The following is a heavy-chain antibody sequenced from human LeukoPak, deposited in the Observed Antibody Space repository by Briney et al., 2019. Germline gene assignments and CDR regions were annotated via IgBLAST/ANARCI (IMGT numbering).Heavy chain of an antibody. D-gene: IGHD1-26*01. J-gene: IGHJ6*02. CDR1: GFTFSSYA. CDR2: ISTGGNT. V-gene: IGHV3-23*01. Sequence: PGGSLRLSCAASGFTFSSYAMSWVRQAPGKGLEWVSAISTGGNTYYADSVKGRFTISRDNSENTVYLEMSSLRAEDSAMYYCVRGEKDYYYGLDVWGQGTTVTVSS. CDR3: VRGEKDYYYGLDV.